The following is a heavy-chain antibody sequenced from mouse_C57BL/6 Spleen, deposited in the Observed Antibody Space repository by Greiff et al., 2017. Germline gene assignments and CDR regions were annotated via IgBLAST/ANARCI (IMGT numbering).Heavy chain of an antibody. D-gene: IGHD1-1*01. V-gene: IGHV1-82*01. CDR3: ARSGGEYYGRSYERDGYSLDY. J-gene: IGHJ4*01. CDR1: GYAFSSSW. Sequence: QVQLKESGPELVKPGASVKISCKASGYAFSSSWMNWVKQRPGKGLEWIGRIYPGDGDTNYTGTFKGKATLTADKSYSTAYMQLGNRTSEDSAVYICARSGGEYYGRSYERDGYSLDYWGQGTSVTVSS. CDR2: IYPGDGDT.